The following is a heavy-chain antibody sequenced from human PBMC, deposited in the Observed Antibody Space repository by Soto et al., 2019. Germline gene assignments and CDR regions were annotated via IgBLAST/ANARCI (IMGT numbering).Heavy chain of an antibody. CDR3: ARGYYDSSGYLRGRFNWFDP. J-gene: IGHJ5*02. CDR2: IIPIFGTA. CDR1: GGTFSSYA. D-gene: IGHD3-22*01. V-gene: IGHV1-69*13. Sequence: SVKVSCKASGGTFSSYAISWVRQAPGQGLEWMGGIIPIFGTANYAQKFQGRVTITADESTSTAYMELSSLRSEDTAVYYCARGYYDSSGYLRGRFNWFDPWGQGTLVTVSS.